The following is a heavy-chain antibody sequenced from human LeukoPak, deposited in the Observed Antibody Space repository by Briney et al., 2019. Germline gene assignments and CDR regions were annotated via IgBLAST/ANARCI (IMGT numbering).Heavy chain of an antibody. J-gene: IGHJ6*03. V-gene: IGHV1-18*01. CDR2: ISTYNGNT. D-gene: IGHD6-13*01. CDR1: GYTFTSYG. CDR3: ARGPYSSSWYWNYYYYYYMDV. Sequence: ASVKVSCKASGYTFTSYGISWVRQAPGQGLEWMGWISTYNGNTNYAQKFQGRVTMTRNTSISTAYMELSSLRSEDTAVYYCARGPYSSSWYWNYYYYYYMDVWGKGTTVTISS.